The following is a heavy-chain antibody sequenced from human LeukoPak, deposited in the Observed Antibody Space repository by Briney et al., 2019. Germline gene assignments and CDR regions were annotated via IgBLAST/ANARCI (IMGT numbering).Heavy chain of an antibody. CDR1: GFIFRSYA. CDR2: ITANGDTT. Sequence: PGGSLRLSCVGSGFIFRSYAVTWVRQAPGKGLDWVSSITANGDTTYYADSVKGRFTISRDNPKNTLYLQMSSLRAEDTAVYYCATFGVIVRDNYLDYWGQGALVAVSS. J-gene: IGHJ4*02. V-gene: IGHV3-23*01. D-gene: IGHD3-3*01. CDR3: ATFGVIVRDNYLDY.